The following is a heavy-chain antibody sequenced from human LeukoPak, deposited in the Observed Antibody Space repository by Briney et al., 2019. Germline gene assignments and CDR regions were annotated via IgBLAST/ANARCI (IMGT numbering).Heavy chain of an antibody. V-gene: IGHV1-69*13. J-gene: IGHJ3*02. D-gene: IGHD6-13*01. Sequence: PGASVKVSCKASGYTFTSYGISWVRQAPGQGLEWMGGIIPIFGTANYAQKFQGRVTITADESTSTAYMELSSLRSEDTAVYYCAREGAYSSSRDAFDIWGQGTMVTVSS. CDR2: IIPIFGTA. CDR1: GYTFTSYG. CDR3: AREGAYSSSRDAFDI.